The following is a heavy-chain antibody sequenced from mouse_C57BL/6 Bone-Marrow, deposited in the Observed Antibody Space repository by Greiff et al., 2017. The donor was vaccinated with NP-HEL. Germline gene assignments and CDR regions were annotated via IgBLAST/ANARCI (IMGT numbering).Heavy chain of an antibody. CDR2: ISSGGSYT. CDR3: ARHR. V-gene: IGHV5-6*01. J-gene: IGHJ3*02. CDR1: GFTFSSYG. Sequence: EVQLVESGGDLVKPGGSLKLSCAASGFTFSSYGMSWVRQTPDKRLEWVATISSGGSYTYYPDSVKGRFTISRDNAKNTLYLQMSSLKSEDTAMYYCARHRWGQGTLVTVSA.